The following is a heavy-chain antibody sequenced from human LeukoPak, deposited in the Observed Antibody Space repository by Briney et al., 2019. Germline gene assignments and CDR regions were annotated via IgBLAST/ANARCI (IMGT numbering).Heavy chain of an antibody. CDR3: AKDILTYYYGTSGYYFDY. V-gene: IGHV3-23*01. CDR2: ITGRGDAR. Sequence: QAGGSLRLSCAASGFTFDNHAMTWVRQAPGKGLEWVSVITGRGDARYYADSVKGRFTISRDNSKNTLHLKMNTLRVEDTALYYCAKDILTYYYGTSGYYFDYWGQGTLVTVSS. J-gene: IGHJ4*02. CDR1: GFTFDNHA. D-gene: IGHD3-3*01.